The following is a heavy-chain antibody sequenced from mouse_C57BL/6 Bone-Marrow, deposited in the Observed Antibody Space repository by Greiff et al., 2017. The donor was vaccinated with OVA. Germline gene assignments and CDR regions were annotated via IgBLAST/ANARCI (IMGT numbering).Heavy chain of an antibody. CDR3: ARRRGGWLLFFYAMDY. CDR2: INPNNGGT. V-gene: IGHV1-18*01. CDR1: GYTFTDYN. Sequence: VQLKESGPELVKPGASVKIPCKASGYTFTDYNMDWVKQSHGKSLEWIGDINPNNGGTIYNQKFKGKATLTVDKSSSTAYMELRSLTSEDTAVYYCARRRGGWLLFFYAMDYWGQGTSVTVSS. J-gene: IGHJ4*01. D-gene: IGHD2-3*01.